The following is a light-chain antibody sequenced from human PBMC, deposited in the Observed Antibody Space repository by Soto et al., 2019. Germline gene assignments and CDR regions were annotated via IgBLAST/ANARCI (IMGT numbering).Light chain of an antibody. V-gene: IGKV3-20*01. CDR2: GAS. CDR3: QQYGSSPPLT. CDR1: QSVSSSY. Sequence: EIVLTQSPGTLSLSPGERATLSCRASQSVSSSYLAWYQQKPGQAPRLLIYGASSRATGIPDRFSGSGSGTDFTLTIIRREPEDFAVYYCQQYGSSPPLTFGGVTKVEIK. J-gene: IGKJ4*01.